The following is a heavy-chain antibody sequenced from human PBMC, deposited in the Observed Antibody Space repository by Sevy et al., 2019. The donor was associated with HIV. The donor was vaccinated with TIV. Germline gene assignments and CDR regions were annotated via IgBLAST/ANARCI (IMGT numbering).Heavy chain of an antibody. V-gene: IGHV4-31*03. CDR2: IYYSGST. CDR1: GGSISSGGYY. D-gene: IGHD5-18*01. J-gene: IGHJ4*02. Sequence: SETLSLTCTVSGGSISSGGYYWSCIRQHPGKGLDWIGYIYYSGSTYYNPSLKSRVTISVYTSKNQFSLKLSSVTAADTAVYYCARGNVDTAMVGFPDYFDYWGQGTLVTVSS. CDR3: ARGNVDTAMVGFPDYFDY.